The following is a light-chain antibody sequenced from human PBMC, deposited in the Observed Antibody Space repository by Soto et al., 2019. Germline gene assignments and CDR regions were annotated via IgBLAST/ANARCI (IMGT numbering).Light chain of an antibody. CDR1: QSISSW. CDR2: DVS. V-gene: IGKV1-5*01. J-gene: IGKJ1*01. CDR3: QKYNLFRT. Sequence: DIQMTQSPSTLSASVGDRVTITCRASQSISSWLAWYQQKPGKAPKLLIYDVSTLESGVPSRFSGSGSGTEFTLNISSLLSVDFATYYCQKYNLFRTFGQGTKVDIK.